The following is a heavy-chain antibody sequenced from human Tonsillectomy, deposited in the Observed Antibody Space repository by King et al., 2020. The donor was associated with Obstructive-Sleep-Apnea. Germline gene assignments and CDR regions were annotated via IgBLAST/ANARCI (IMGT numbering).Heavy chain of an antibody. CDR2: IHHRGST. CDR1: GSSISSTNW. Sequence: QLQESGPGLVKPSGTLSLTCVVSGSSISSTNWWSWVRQPPRKGLRWIGEIHHRGSTNYHPSLKSRVTISVDKSQNQSSLKLSSVTAAATAVYYCARVKWRPYYYGMDVWGQGTTVTVSS. J-gene: IGHJ6*02. D-gene: IGHD2-8*01. CDR3: ARVKWRPYYYGMDV. V-gene: IGHV4-4*02.